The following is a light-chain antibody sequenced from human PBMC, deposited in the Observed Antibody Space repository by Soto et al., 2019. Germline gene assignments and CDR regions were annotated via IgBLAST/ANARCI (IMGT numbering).Light chain of an antibody. Sequence: EIVLTQSPGTLSLSPGERATLSCRASQSVSSTYLAWYQQKPGPAPRLLIYGASSRATGIPDRFSGSGSGTDFTLTISRLEPEDVAVYYCQQYDSSRLFGGGTKVEIK. CDR3: QQYDSSRL. CDR1: QSVSSTY. J-gene: IGKJ4*01. V-gene: IGKV3-20*01. CDR2: GAS.